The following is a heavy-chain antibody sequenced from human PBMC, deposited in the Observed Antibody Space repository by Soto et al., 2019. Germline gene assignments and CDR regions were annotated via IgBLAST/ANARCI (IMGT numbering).Heavy chain of an antibody. CDR3: ARDPSTTGYYGLDV. CDR1: GFTVKNYQ. CDR2: IYSGGVT. V-gene: IGHV3-53*01. Sequence: GGSLRLSCAASGFTVKNYQMNWVRHAPGKGLEWVSVIYSGGVTYYPDSVKGRFTTIRDTSKNTAYLQMNSLRADDTAMYYCARDPSTTGYYGLDVWGQGTTVTVSS. J-gene: IGHJ6*02.